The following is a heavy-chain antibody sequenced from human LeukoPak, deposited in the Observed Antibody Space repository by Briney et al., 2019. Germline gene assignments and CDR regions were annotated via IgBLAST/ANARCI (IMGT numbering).Heavy chain of an antibody. D-gene: IGHD4-17*01. CDR2: INPNSGGT. V-gene: IGHV1-2*02. Sequence: ASVKVSCKASGYTFTGYYMHWVRQAPGQGLEWMGWINPNSGGTNYAQKLQGRVTMTTDTSTSTAYMELRSLRSDDTAVYYCARDQFYGDYVGGYWGQGTLVTVSS. CDR3: ARDQFYGDYVGGY. CDR1: GYTFTGYY. J-gene: IGHJ4*02.